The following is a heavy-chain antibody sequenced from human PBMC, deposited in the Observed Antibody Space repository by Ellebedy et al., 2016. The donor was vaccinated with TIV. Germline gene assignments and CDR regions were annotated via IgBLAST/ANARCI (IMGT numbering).Heavy chain of an antibody. J-gene: IGHJ6*02. CDR2: ISWNSGSI. D-gene: IGHD6-6*01. CDR1: GFTFDDYA. Sequence: GGSLRLSXAASGFTFDDYAMHWVRQAPGKGLERVSGISWNSGSIGYADSVKGRFTISRDNAKNSLYLQMNSLRAEDTAVYYCATPFEYSSSSGYYYGMDVWGQGTTVTVSS. CDR3: ATPFEYSSSSGYYYGMDV. V-gene: IGHV3-9*01.